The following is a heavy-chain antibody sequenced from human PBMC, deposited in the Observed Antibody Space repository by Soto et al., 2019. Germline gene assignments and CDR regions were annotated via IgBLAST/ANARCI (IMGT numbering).Heavy chain of an antibody. CDR3: ARVKVLYYDILTGSPDAFDI. CDR1: GGSISSYY. CDR2: IYYSGST. D-gene: IGHD3-9*01. V-gene: IGHV4-59*01. J-gene: IGHJ3*02. Sequence: SETLSLTCTVSGGSISSYYWSWIRQPPGKGLEWIGYIYYSGSTNYNPSLKSRVTISVDTSKTQFSLKLSSVTAADTAVYYCARVKVLYYDILTGSPDAFDIWGQGKMVTVSS.